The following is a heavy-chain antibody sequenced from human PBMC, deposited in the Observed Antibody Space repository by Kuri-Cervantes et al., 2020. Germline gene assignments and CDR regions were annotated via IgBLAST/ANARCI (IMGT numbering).Heavy chain of an antibody. V-gene: IGHV3-33*08. J-gene: IGHJ6*02. CDR1: GFTFSDYY. CDR3: ASDDYGMDV. Sequence: GESLKISCAASGFTFSDYYMSWIRQAPGKGLEWVALIWYDGSNKYYADSVKGRFTISRDNSKNTLYLQMSSLRAEDTAVYYCASDDYGMDVWGQGATVTCSS. CDR2: IWYDGSNK.